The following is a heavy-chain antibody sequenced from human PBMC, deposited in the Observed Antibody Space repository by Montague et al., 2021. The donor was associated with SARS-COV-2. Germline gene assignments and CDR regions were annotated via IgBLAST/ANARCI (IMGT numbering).Heavy chain of an antibody. J-gene: IGHJ5*02. D-gene: IGHD2-21*02. CDR1: GDSITSYY. Sequence: SETLSLTCTVSGDSITSYYWTWIRQPPGKGLEWIGYVYFPGSVKXNPSLNSRVTMPIDTSKNQFSLELTSVTAADTAIYHCARDLSRAFCEGDSCYSENWFAPWGQGTLVTVSS. CDR2: VYFPGSV. V-gene: IGHV4-59*01. CDR3: ARDLSRAFCEGDSCYSENWFAP.